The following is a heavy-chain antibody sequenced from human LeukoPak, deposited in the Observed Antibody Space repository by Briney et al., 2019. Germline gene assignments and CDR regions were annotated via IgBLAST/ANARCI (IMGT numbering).Heavy chain of an antibody. CDR3: ARFDSNSDIVVVPAAVFDY. Sequence: ASVKVSCKASEYTFTGYYMHWVRQAPGQGLEWMGWINPNSGGTNYAQKFQGRVTMTRDTSISTAYMELSRLRSDDTAVYYCARFDSNSDIVVVPAAVFDYWGQGTLVTVSS. CDR1: EYTFTGYY. CDR2: INPNSGGT. V-gene: IGHV1-2*02. D-gene: IGHD2-2*01. J-gene: IGHJ4*02.